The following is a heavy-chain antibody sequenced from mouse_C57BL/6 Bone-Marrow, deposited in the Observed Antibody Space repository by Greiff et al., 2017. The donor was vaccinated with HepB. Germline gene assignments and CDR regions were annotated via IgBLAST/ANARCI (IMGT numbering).Heavy chain of an antibody. J-gene: IGHJ4*01. CDR3: ARASKNAMDY. D-gene: IGHD2-10*02. V-gene: IGHV5-16*01. CDR2: INYDGSST. Sequence: EVQLVESEGGLVQPGSSMKLSCTASGFTFSDYYLAWVRQVPEKGLEWVANINYDGSSTYYLDSLKSRFIISRDNAKNILYLQMSSMKSEDTATYYCARASKNAMDYWGQGTSVTVSS. CDR1: GFTFSDYY.